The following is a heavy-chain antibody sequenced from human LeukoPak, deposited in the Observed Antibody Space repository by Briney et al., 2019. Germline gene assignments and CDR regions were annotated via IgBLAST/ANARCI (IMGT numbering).Heavy chain of an antibody. V-gene: IGHV1-18*01. J-gene: IGHJ4*02. CDR1: GYTFTSYG. Sequence: ASVKVSCKASGYTFTSYGISWVRQAPGQGLEWMGWISAYNGSTNYAQKLQGRVTMTTDTSTSTAYMELRSLRSDDTAVYYCARETPRFIAVAGPYLDYWGQGTLVTVSS. CDR2: ISAYNGST. D-gene: IGHD6-19*01. CDR3: ARETPRFIAVAGPYLDY.